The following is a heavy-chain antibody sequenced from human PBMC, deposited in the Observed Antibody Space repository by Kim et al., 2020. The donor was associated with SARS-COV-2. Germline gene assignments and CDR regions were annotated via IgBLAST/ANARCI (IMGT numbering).Heavy chain of an antibody. V-gene: IGHV4-34*01. CDR3: AGGRGRDYDY. J-gene: IGHJ4*02. D-gene: IGHD2-15*01. CDR2: INHSGST. Sequence: SETLSLTCAVYGGSFSGYYWSWIRQPPGKGLEWIGEINHSGSTNYKPSLNSRVTILVDTSKIQFSLNLSSVTAADTAMYYCAGGRGRDYDYWGQGTLVT. CDR1: GGSFSGYY.